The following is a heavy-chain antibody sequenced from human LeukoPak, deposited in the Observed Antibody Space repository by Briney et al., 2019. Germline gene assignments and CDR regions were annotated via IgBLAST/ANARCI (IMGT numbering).Heavy chain of an antibody. V-gene: IGHV3-21*06. D-gene: IGHD1-26*01. CDR1: GFTFSDYN. Sequence: GGSLRLSCAASGFTFSDYNMNWVRQAPGKGLQWVSSISTSSSYIYYADSVKGRFTISRDDAKSSLYLQMNSLRAEDTAVYYCARDRIPYSGSYEDYWGQGTLVTVYS. J-gene: IGHJ4*02. CDR2: ISTSSSYI. CDR3: ARDRIPYSGSYEDY.